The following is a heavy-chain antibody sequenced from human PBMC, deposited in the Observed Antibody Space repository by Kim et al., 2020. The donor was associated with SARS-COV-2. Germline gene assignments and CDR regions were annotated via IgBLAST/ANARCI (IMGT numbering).Heavy chain of an antibody. CDR2: ISGSGGST. D-gene: IGHD3-22*01. CDR3: AKVRSSGYYFDY. Sequence: GGSLRLSCAASGFTFSSYAMSWARQAPGKGLEWVSAISGSGGSTYYADSVKGRFTISRDNSKNTLYLQMNSLRAEDTAVYYCAKVRSSGYYFDYWGQGTLVTVSS. J-gene: IGHJ4*02. CDR1: GFTFSSYA. V-gene: IGHV3-23*01.